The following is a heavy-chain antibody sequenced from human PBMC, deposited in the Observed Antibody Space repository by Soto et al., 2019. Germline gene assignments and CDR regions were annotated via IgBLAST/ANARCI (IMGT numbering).Heavy chain of an antibody. V-gene: IGHV3-7*01. Sequence: EVQMVESGGGLVQPGGSLRLSCAASGFTFSSYWMPWVRQAPGKGLEWVANIKQDGSEKYYVDSVKGRFTISRDNAKNSRYLQMNSLRAEDSAVDYCARDVLGEFDYWGQGTLVTVSS. D-gene: IGHD3-10*01. CDR2: IKQDGSEK. CDR3: ARDVLGEFDY. CDR1: GFTFSSYW. J-gene: IGHJ4*02.